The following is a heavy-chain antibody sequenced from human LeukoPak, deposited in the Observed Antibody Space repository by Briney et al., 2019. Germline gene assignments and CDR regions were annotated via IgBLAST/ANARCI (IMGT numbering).Heavy chain of an antibody. CDR3: ARVRCSGGSCPYYYYYYYMDV. CDR2: IHYSGST. Sequence: PSETLSLTCTVSGGSISSSSYYWAWIRQPPGKGLEWIGSIHYSGSTYYNPSLQSRVTISIDTSKNQFSLKLRFVTAANTAVYYCARVRCSGGSCPYYYYYYYMDVWGKGTTVTVSS. CDR1: GGSISSSSYY. J-gene: IGHJ6*03. D-gene: IGHD2-15*01. V-gene: IGHV4-39*07.